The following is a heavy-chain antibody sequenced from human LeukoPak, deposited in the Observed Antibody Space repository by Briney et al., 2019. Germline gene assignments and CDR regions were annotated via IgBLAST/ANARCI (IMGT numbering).Heavy chain of an antibody. J-gene: IGHJ4*02. Sequence: GESLKISCKGSGYSFTSYWISWVRQMPGKGLEWMGRIDPSDSYTNYSPSSQGHVTISADKSISTAYLQWSSLKASDTAMYYCARSLGYCSGGSCYAQGPFDYWGQGTLVTVSS. D-gene: IGHD2-15*01. CDR1: GYSFTSYW. CDR3: ARSLGYCSGGSCYAQGPFDY. V-gene: IGHV5-10-1*01. CDR2: IDPSDSYT.